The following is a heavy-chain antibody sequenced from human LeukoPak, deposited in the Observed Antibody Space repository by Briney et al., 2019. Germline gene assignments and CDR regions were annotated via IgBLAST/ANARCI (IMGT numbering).Heavy chain of an antibody. D-gene: IGHD3-10*01. CDR2: IIPIFGTA. Sequence: SVKVSCKASGGTFSSYAISWVRQAPGQGLEWMGGIIPIFGTANYAQKFQGRVTITADESTSTAYMELSSLRSEDTAVYYCARGYYGSGSYYPHYYYYIDVWGKGTTVTISS. J-gene: IGHJ6*03. V-gene: IGHV1-69*01. CDR1: GGTFSSYA. CDR3: ARGYYGSGSYYPHYYYYIDV.